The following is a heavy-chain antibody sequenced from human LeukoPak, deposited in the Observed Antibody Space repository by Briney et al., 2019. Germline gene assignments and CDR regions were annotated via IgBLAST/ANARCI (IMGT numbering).Heavy chain of an antibody. CDR1: GYTFTSYY. V-gene: IGHV1-46*01. CDR3: ARSGVVVVAATSTYYYYYMDV. CDR2: INPSGGST. J-gene: IGHJ6*03. Sequence: ASVKVSCKASGYTFTSYYMHWVRQAPGQGLEWMGIINPSGGSTSYAQKFQGRVTMTRDTSTSTVYMELSSLRSEDTAVYYCARSGVVVVAATSTYYYYYMDVWGKGTTVTISS. D-gene: IGHD2-15*01.